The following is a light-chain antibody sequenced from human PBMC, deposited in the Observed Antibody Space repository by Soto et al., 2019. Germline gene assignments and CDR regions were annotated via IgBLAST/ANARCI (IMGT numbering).Light chain of an antibody. J-gene: IGKJ1*01. V-gene: IGKV3-11*01. CDR2: DAS. Sequence: EIVLTQSPATLSLSPGERATLSCRASQSVSSYLAWYQQKPGQSPRLLIYDASNRATGIPARFSGSGSGTDFTLNISRLKPKDFAVDYCQQRRMFGHGTKVEIK. CDR3: QQRRM. CDR1: QSVSSY.